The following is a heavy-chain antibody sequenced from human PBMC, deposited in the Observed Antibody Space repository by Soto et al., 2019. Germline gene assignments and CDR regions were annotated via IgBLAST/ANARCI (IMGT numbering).Heavy chain of an antibody. Sequence: TSETLSLTCSVSGGSLSNYYLSWIRQPPGKGLEWIGYIYYSGSTNYNPSLRSRVTISVDTSKNQFSLKLSSVTAADTAVYYCARDRGYSNWFDPWGQGTLVTVSS. J-gene: IGHJ5*02. CDR2: IYYSGST. CDR3: ARDRGYSNWFDP. V-gene: IGHV4-59*01. D-gene: IGHD5-18*01. CDR1: GGSLSNYY.